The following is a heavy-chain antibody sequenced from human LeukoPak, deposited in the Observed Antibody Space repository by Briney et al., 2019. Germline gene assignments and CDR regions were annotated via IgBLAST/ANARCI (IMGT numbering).Heavy chain of an antibody. CDR2: IYPGDSDT. V-gene: IGHV5-51*01. J-gene: IGHJ4*02. Sequence: GESLKISCKGSGYSFTTYWIGWVRQMPGKGLEWMGIIYPGDSDTTYSPSFQGQVTISFDKSISTVYLQWSSLKASDTAMYYCARQSRDGSKTRGYYFDYWGQGTLVTVSS. D-gene: IGHD3-10*01. CDR3: ARQSRDGSKTRGYYFDY. CDR1: GYSFTTYW.